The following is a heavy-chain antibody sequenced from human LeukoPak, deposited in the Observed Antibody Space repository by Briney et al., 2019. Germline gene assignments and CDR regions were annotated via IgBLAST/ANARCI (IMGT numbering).Heavy chain of an antibody. V-gene: IGHV1-18*01. CDR2: ISAYNGNT. CDR3: ARHTGYSSSWYLYWFDP. J-gene: IGHJ5*02. CDR1: GYTFTSYG. D-gene: IGHD6-13*01. Sequence: ASVKVSCKDSGYTFTSYGISWVRQAPGQGLEWMGWISAYNGNTNYAQKLQGRVTMTTDTSTSTAYMELRSLRSDDTAVYYCARHTGYSSSWYLYWFDPWGQGTLVTVSS.